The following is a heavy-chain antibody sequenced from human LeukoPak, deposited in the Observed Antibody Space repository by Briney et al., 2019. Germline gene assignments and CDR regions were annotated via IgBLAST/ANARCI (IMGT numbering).Heavy chain of an antibody. CDR1: GASLTRPTYY. Sequence: PSETLSLTCSVSGASLTRPTYYQWSWIRQPPGKGLELIGSLFSTGSATLNPSLKSRVTMSLDTSKSQFSLQLGSVTAEDSAVYYCARFKSGGFSYFDSWGQGALVAVSS. CDR3: ARFKSGGFSYFDS. J-gene: IGHJ4*02. V-gene: IGHV4-61*01. D-gene: IGHD3-3*01. CDR2: LFSTGSA.